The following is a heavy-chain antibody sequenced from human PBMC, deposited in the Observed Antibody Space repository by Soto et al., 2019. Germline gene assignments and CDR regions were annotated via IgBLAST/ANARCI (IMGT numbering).Heavy chain of an antibody. J-gene: IGHJ5*02. CDR2: IYCSGST. V-gene: IGHV4-59*08. D-gene: IGHD3-10*01. CDR1: GYSIRSYY. CDR3: ARLTISLVRGVPNWFDP. Sequence: SETLSLTCSVSGYSIRSYYWSWIRQPPGKGLEWIGHIYCSGSTNYNSSLKSRVTISVDTSKNQFSLKLSSVTAADTAVYYCARLTISLVRGVPNWFDPWGHGTLVTVS.